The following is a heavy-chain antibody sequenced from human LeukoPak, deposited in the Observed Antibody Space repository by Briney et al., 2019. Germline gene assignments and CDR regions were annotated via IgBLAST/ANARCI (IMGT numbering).Heavy chain of an antibody. CDR2: IYYSGST. J-gene: IGHJ4*02. CDR3: ARVGTPRYCSGGSCYALDY. D-gene: IGHD2-15*01. V-gene: IGHV4-39*07. Sequence: SETLSLTCTVSGGSISSSSYYWGWIRQPPGKGLEWIGSIYYSGSTYYNPSLKSRVTISVDTSKNQFSLKLSSVTAADTAVYYCARVGTPRYCSGGSCYALDYWGQGTLVTVSS. CDR1: GGSISSSSYY.